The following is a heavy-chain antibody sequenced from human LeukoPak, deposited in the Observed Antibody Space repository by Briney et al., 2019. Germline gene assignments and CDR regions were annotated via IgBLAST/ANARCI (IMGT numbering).Heavy chain of an antibody. CDR2: IRAGGDST. D-gene: IGHD6-13*01. V-gene: IGHV3-23*01. CDR1: GXTFSNYA. Sequence: GGSLRLSCAASGXTFSNYAMTWVRQAPGKGLEWVSTIRAGGDSTNYADSVKGRFTISRDNSKNTLSLQMNTLRAEDTAVYYCSRGRGSTWYYFDYWGQGALVTVSS. J-gene: IGHJ4*02. CDR3: SRGRGSTWYYFDY.